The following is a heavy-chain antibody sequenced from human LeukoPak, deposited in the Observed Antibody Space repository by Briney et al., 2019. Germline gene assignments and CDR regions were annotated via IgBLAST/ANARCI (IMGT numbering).Heavy chain of an antibody. CDR3: ARVGFLETYYYMDV. D-gene: IGHD3-3*02. J-gene: IGHJ6*03. V-gene: IGHV1-69*06. Sequence: SVKVSCKASGGTFSSYAISWVRQAPGQGLEWMGRIIPIFGTASYAQKFQGRVTIAADKSTSTAYMELSSPRSEDTAVYYCARVGFLETYYYMDVWGKGTTVTVSS. CDR1: GGTFSSYA. CDR2: IIPIFGTA.